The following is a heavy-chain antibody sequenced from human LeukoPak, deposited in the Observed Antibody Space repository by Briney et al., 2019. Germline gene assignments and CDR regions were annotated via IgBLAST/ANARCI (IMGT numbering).Heavy chain of an antibody. V-gene: IGHV3-13*01. Sequence: QTGGSLRLSCAASGFTFSNYDMHWVRQAAGKGLEWVLAIGTAGDTYYPGSVKGRFTISRENAKNSLYLQMNSLSAGDTAVYYCASSPAYSSSWYAIDNWGQGTLVTVSS. J-gene: IGHJ4*02. CDR3: ASSPAYSSSWYAIDN. CDR1: GFTFSNYD. CDR2: IGTAGDT. D-gene: IGHD6-13*01.